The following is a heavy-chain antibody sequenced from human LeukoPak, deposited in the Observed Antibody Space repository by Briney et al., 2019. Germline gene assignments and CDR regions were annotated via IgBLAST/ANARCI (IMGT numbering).Heavy chain of an antibody. CDR1: GYTFTGYY. CDR2: INPNSGGT. J-gene: IGHJ1*01. Sequence: ASVKVSCKASGYTFTGYYMHWVRQAPGQGLEWMGWINPNSGGTNYAQKFQGRVTMTRDTSTSTVYMELSSLRSEDTAVYYCARGYTEEYFQHWGQGTLVTVSS. CDR3: ARGYTEEYFQH. D-gene: IGHD3-16*02. V-gene: IGHV1-2*02.